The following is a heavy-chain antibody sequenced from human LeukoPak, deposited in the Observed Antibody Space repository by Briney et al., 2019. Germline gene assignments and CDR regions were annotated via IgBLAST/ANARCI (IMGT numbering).Heavy chain of an antibody. D-gene: IGHD6-19*01. CDR1: GGSFSGYY. CDR2: INHSGST. CDR3: ARGTLYRGWSYYLDF. J-gene: IGHJ4*02. Sequence: SETLSLTCAVYGGSFSGYYWSWIRQPPGKGLGWIGEINHSGSTNYNPSLKSRVTISVDTSKSQFSLKLSSVTAADTAMYYCARGTLYRGWSYYLDFWGQGSQVTVSS. V-gene: IGHV4-34*01.